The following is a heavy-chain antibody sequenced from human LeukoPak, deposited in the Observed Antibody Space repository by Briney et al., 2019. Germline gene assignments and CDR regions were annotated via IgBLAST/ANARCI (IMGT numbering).Heavy chain of an antibody. CDR3: ARRLLRDGYNYFDY. CDR2: IYPGDSDT. CDR1: GYSFTSYW. J-gene: IGHJ4*02. D-gene: IGHD5-24*01. V-gene: IGHV5-51*01. Sequence: GESLQISCKGSGYSFTSYWIGWVRQMPGKGLEWMGIIYPGDSDTRYSPSFQGQVTISADKSISTAYLQWSSLKASDTAMYYCARRLLRDGYNYFDYWGQGTLVSVSS.